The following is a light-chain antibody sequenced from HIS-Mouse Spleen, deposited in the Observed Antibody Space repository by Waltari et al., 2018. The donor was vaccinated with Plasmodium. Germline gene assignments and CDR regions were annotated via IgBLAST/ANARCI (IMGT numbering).Light chain of an antibody. V-gene: IGLV3-1*01. Sequence: SYELTQPPSVSVSLGQTASITCSGDKLGYKYACRYQQKPGQSPVLVSHQDSKRPSGIPGRFPGSNSGNTATLTISGTQAMDEADYYCQAWDSSTVVFGGGTKLTVL. CDR1: KLGYKY. CDR2: QDS. J-gene: IGLJ2*01. CDR3: QAWDSSTVV.